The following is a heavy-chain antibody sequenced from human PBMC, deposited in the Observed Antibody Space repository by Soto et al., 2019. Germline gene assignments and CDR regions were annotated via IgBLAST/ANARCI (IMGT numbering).Heavy chain of an antibody. CDR2: ISYDGSNK. Sequence: QVQLVESGGGVVQPGRSLRLSCAASGFTFSSYGMHWVRQAPGKGLEWVAVISYDGSNKYYADSVKGRFTISRDNSKNTLYLEMNSMRAEDTAVYYCAKEPRYCSGGSCIDYWGQGTLVIVSS. D-gene: IGHD2-15*01. J-gene: IGHJ4*02. CDR3: AKEPRYCSGGSCIDY. V-gene: IGHV3-30*18. CDR1: GFTFSSYG.